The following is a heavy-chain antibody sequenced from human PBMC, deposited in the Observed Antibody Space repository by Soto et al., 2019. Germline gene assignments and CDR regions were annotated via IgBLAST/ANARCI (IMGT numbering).Heavy chain of an antibody. CDR1: GFTFTSSA. D-gene: IGHD2-21*02. CDR3: AADHPGDRDAFDI. CDR2: IVVGSGNT. Sequence: ASVKVSWKASGFTFTSSAVQLVRQARGQRLEWIGWIVVGSGNTNYAQKFQERVTITRDMSTSTAYMELSSLRSEDTAVYYCAADHPGDRDAFDIWGQGTMVTVSS. J-gene: IGHJ3*02. V-gene: IGHV1-58*01.